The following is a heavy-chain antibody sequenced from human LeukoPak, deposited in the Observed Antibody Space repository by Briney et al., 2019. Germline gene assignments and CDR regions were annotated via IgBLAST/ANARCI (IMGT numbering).Heavy chain of an antibody. J-gene: IGHJ4*02. V-gene: IGHV4-30-2*01. CDR2: IYHSGST. Sequence: MPSETPSLTCTVSGGSISSGGYYWSWIRQPPGKGLEWIGYIYHSGSTYYNPSLKSRVTISVDRSKNQFSLKLSSVTAADTAVYYCARDRRVGSTDYWGQGTLVTVSS. CDR3: ARDRRVGSTDY. D-gene: IGHD1-26*01. CDR1: GGSISSGGYY.